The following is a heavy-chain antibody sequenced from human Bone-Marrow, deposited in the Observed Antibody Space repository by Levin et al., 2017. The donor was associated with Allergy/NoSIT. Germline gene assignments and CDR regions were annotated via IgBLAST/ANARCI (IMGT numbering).Heavy chain of an antibody. CDR2: IWYDGSNK. D-gene: IGHD5-18*01. J-gene: IGHJ6*04. CDR1: GFTFSSYG. CDR3: ARARGYSYGPLDV. Sequence: GESLKISCAASGFTFSSYGMHWVRQAPGKGLEWVAVIWYDGSNKYYADSVKGRFTISRDNSKNTLYLQMNSLRAEDTAVYYCARARGYSYGPLDVWGKGTTVTVSS. V-gene: IGHV3-33*01.